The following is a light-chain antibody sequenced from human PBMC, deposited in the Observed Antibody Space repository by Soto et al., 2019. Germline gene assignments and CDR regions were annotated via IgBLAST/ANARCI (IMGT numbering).Light chain of an antibody. J-gene: IGLJ1*01. Sequence: QSALTQPPSASGSPGQSVAISCTGTSSDVGGYNYVSWYQQHPGKAPKLMIYEVNKRPSGVPDRFSGSKSGTSASLAITGLQAEDEADYYCQSYDRSLRGYVFGTGTKLTVL. CDR3: QSYDRSLRGYV. CDR2: EVN. CDR1: SSDVGGYNY. V-gene: IGLV2-8*01.